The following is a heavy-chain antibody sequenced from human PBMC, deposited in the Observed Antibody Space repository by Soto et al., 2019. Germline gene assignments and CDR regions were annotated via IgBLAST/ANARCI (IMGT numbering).Heavy chain of an antibody. J-gene: IGHJ4*02. Sequence: QVQLVQSGAEVKKPGSSVKVSCKASGGTFSSYAISWVRQAPGQGLEWMGGIIPIFGTANYAQKFQGRVTITADESTSTADMELSSLRSEDTAVYYCARGFSYYYDSSGYYPIDYWGQGTLVTVSS. CDR2: IIPIFGTA. D-gene: IGHD3-22*01. V-gene: IGHV1-69*12. CDR3: ARGFSYYYDSSGYYPIDY. CDR1: GGTFSSYA.